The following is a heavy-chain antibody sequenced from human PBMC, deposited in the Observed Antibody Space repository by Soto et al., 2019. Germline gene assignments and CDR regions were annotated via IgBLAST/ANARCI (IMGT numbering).Heavy chain of an antibody. V-gene: IGHV1-18*01. D-gene: IGHD1-26*01. CDR2: ISTYNGKT. CDR3: ARLLTEGATYREDAFDM. J-gene: IGHJ3*02. Sequence: QVQLVQSGGEVKKPGASPKVSCKTSGYTFTSHGISWVRQAPGQGLEWMGWISTYNGKTDYAQKFQGRVTMTADTRTSTVYMEVRSLRSDDTAVYYCARLLTEGATYREDAFDMWGQGTKVTVSS. CDR1: GYTFTSHG.